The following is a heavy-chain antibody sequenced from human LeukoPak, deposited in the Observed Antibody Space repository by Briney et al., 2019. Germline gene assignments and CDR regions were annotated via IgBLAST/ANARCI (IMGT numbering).Heavy chain of an antibody. CDR1: GDSVSSNSAA. CDR3: AREHGYRGFGD. V-gene: IGHV6-1*01. Sequence: SQTLSLTCPISGDSVSSNSAAWIWIRQSPSRGLEWLGRTYYRSKWYNDYAVSVKSRITINPDTSKHQFSLQLNSVTPEDTAVYYCAREHGYRGFGDWGQGTLVTVSS. J-gene: IGHJ4*02. D-gene: IGHD5-18*01. CDR2: TYYRSKWYN.